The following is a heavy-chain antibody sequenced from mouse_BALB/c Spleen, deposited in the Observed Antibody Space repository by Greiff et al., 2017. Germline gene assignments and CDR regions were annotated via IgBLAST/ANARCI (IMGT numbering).Heavy chain of an antibody. CDR3: ARGDGGGYYYAMDY. CDR2: INPYNDGT. J-gene: IGHJ4*01. V-gene: IGHV1-14*01. D-gene: IGHD3-3*01. CDR1: GYTFTSYV. Sequence: VQLQQSGPELVKLGASVKMSCKASGYTFTSYVMHWVKQKPGQGLEWIGYINPYNDGTKYNEKFKGKATLTSDKSSSTAYMELSSLTSEDSAVYYCARGDGGGYYYAMDYWGQGTSVTVSS.